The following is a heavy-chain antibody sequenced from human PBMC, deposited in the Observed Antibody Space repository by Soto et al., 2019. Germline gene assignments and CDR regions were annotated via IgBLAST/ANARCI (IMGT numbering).Heavy chain of an antibody. CDR3: ARDKMLNTDIGFDL. J-gene: IGHJ5*02. V-gene: IGHV1-18*01. Sequence: QVHLMQSGAEVKKPGASVQVSCKASGYSFTRYGVIWVRQAAGQGLEGMAWISGYNGKTRFAQKYQGRLTMTIDTSTSTAYMDQRSLRSDDAGMYYCARDKMLNTDIGFDLWGQGTLVTVSS. D-gene: IGHD4-4*01. CDR2: ISGYNGKT. CDR1: GYSFTRYG.